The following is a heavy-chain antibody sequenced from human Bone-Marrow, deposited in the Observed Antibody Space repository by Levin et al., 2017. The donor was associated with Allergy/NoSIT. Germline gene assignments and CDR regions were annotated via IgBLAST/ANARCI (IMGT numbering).Heavy chain of an antibody. J-gene: IGHJ4*02. D-gene: IGHD2-8*02. CDR1: GASISMGGYY. CDR2: IHNSGST. V-gene: IGHV4-31*03. CDR3: ARITRYWTNYFDS. Sequence: SQTLSLTCTVSGASISMGGYYWTWIRHHPGKGLEWIGYIHNSGSTFYNPSLKSRILISVDPSKNQFSLEMTSVSAADTARYYCARITRYWTNYFDSWGRGTQVSVSS.